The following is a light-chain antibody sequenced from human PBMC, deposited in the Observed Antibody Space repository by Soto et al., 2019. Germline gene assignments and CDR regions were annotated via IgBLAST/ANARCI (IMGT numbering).Light chain of an antibody. CDR3: HQYGGSPWT. Sequence: EIVLTQSPGTLSLSPGERATLSCRASQSVGSSYLAWYQQKPGQAPRLLIYGTSIRATGIPDRFSGSGSGTEFTLTISRLEPEDFAVYCCHQYGGSPWTFGQGTKVEIK. V-gene: IGKV3-20*01. J-gene: IGKJ1*01. CDR1: QSVGSSY. CDR2: GTS.